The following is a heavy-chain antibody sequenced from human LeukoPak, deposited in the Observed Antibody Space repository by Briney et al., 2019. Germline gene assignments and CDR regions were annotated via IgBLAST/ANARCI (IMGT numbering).Heavy chain of an antibody. D-gene: IGHD1-1*01. V-gene: IGHV3-21*01. CDR3: ATSISGATTTDY. CDR1: GFTFSSYS. Sequence: GGSLRLSCAASGFTFSSYSMNWVRQAPGKGLGWVSSISSSSSYIYYADSVKGRFTISRDNAKNSLYLQMNSLRAEDTAVYYCATSISGATTTDYWGQGTLVTVSS. J-gene: IGHJ4*02. CDR2: ISSSSSYI.